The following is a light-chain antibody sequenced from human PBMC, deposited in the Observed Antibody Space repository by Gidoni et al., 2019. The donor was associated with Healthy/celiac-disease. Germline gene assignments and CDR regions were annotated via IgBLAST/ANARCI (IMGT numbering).Light chain of an antibody. J-gene: IGKJ1*01. CDR2: GAS. CDR3: QQYNNWPTWT. V-gene: IGKV3D-15*01. CDR1: QSVRSN. Sequence: EIVMTQSPATLSVSPGERATLSCRASQSVRSNLAWYQQKPGQAPRLLIYGASTRATGIPARFSGSGSGTEFTLTISSLQSEDFAVYYCQQYNNWPTWTFXQGTKVEIK.